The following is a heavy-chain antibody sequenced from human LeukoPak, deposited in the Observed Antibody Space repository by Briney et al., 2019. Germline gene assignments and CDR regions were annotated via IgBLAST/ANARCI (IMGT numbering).Heavy chain of an antibody. CDR1: GFTFSSYA. D-gene: IGHD2-15*01. J-gene: IGHJ4*02. CDR2: ISYDGSNK. V-gene: IGHV3-30*01. Sequence: GRSLRLSCAASGFTFSSYAMHWVRQAPGKGLEWVAVISYDGSNKYYADSVKGRFTISRDNSKNTLYLQTNSLRAEDTAVNYCARGYCSGGSCYSGGFDYWGQGTLVTVSS. CDR3: ARGYCSGGSCYSGGFDY.